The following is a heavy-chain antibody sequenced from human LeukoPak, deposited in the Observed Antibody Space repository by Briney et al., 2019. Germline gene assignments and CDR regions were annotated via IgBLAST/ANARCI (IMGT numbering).Heavy chain of an antibody. D-gene: IGHD5-24*01. V-gene: IGHV4-39*07. CDR3: ARVDGRQGYFDY. Sequence: SETLSLTCTVSGGSVRSSNYYWGWIRQPPGKGLEWIGSIYYSGSTYYNPSLKSRVTISVDTSKNQFSLKLSSVTAADTAVYYCARVDGRQGYFDYWGQGTLVTVSS. CDR1: GGSVRSSNYY. J-gene: IGHJ4*02. CDR2: IYYSGST.